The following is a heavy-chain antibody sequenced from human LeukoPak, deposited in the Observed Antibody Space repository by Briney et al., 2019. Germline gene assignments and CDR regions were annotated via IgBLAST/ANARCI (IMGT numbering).Heavy chain of an antibody. D-gene: IGHD6-19*01. CDR2: ISSSSSYI. CDR3: ARDPPTAGAVAGKGAL. Sequence: KPGGSLRLSCAASGFTFSSYSMNWVRQAPGKGLEWVSSISSSSSYIYYADSVKGRFTISRDNAKNSLYLQMNSLRAEDTAVYYCARDPPTAGAVAGKGALWGQGTLVTVSS. J-gene: IGHJ4*02. V-gene: IGHV3-21*01. CDR1: GFTFSSYS.